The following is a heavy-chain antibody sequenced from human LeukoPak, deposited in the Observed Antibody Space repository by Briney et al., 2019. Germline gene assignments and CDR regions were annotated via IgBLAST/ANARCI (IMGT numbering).Heavy chain of an antibody. Sequence: SETLSLTCTVSGGSISSYYWSWIRQPPGKGLEWIGYIYYSGSTNYNPSLKSRVTISVDTSKNQFSLKLSSVTAADTAVYYCARGRSIVGAKDWFDPWGREPWSPSPQ. D-gene: IGHD1-26*01. J-gene: IGHJ5*02. CDR2: IYYSGST. CDR3: ARGRSIVGAKDWFDP. CDR1: GGSISSYY. V-gene: IGHV4-59*01.